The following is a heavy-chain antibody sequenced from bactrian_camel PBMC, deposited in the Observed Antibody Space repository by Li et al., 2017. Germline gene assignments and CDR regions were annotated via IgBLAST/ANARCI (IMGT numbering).Heavy chain of an antibody. Sequence: HVQLVESGGGSVQSGGSLRLSCAASGYTYSSYCMGWYRQAPGKERELVSTMSRDGTTMYADSVKGRFTLSLENGKDTINLQMNELKTEDTAVYYCEADAEEDRGVYYSGSGDFALWGQGTQVTVS. D-gene: IGHD2*01. V-gene: IGHV3S53*01. J-gene: IGHJ6*01. CDR3: EADAEEDRGVYYSGSGDFAL. CDR2: MSRDGTT. CDR1: GYTYSSYC.